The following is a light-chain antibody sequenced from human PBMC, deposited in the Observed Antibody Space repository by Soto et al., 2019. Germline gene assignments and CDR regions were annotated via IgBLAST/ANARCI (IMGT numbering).Light chain of an antibody. V-gene: IGKV3-15*01. CDR1: QSVSSN. J-gene: IGKJ1*01. CDR2: GAS. Sequence: EIVMTQSPGTLSVSPGERVTLSCRASQSVSSNLAWYSQRPGQAPRLLIYGASTRATGIPARFSGSGSVTEFPLTISGLQSEDFAVYFCHQYNNWLWTFGQGTRVEIK. CDR3: HQYNNWLWT.